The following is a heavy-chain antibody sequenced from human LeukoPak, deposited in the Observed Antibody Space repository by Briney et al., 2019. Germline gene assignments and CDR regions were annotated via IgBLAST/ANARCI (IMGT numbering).Heavy chain of an antibody. D-gene: IGHD2-2*01. CDR3: ARGGLYCSSTSCYGIEY. J-gene: IGHJ4*02. CDR2: ISAYNGNT. V-gene: IGHV1-18*04. CDR1: GYTFTSYG. Sequence: GASVKVSCKAAGYTFTSYGISWVRQAPGQGLEWMGWISAYNGNTNYAQKLQGRVTMTTDTSTSTVYMVLRSLRSDDTAVYYCARGGLYCSSTSCYGIEYWGQGTLVTVSS.